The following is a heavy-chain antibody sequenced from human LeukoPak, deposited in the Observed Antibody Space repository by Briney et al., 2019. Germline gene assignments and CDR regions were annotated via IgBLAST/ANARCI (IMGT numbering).Heavy chain of an antibody. CDR2: IYYSGST. J-gene: IGHJ3*02. CDR3: AREGIAAADYAFDI. Sequence: SETLSLTCTVSGGSISRYYWSWIRQPPGKGLEWIGYIYYSGSTNYNPSLKSRVTISVDTSKNQFSLKLSSVTAADTAVYYCAREGIAAADYAFDIWGQGTMVTVSS. CDR1: GGSISRYY. V-gene: IGHV4-59*01. D-gene: IGHD6-13*01.